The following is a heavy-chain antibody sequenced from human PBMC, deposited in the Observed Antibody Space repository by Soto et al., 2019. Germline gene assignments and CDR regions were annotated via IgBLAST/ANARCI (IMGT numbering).Heavy chain of an antibody. CDR1: GFSLSAHEIG. V-gene: IGHV2-5*02. Sequence: QITLKESGPTMVKPTQTLTLTCTFSGFSLSAHEIGVGWIRQPPGQTLEWITIIYWEDDKRYNPPLKDRLTITKDASKNQVGLRMTNMDTVDTATYYCVHFKESTCYYRVGFDNWGQGTLVTVSS. J-gene: IGHJ4*02. D-gene: IGHD3-22*01. CDR3: VHFKESTCYYRVGFDN. CDR2: IYWEDDK.